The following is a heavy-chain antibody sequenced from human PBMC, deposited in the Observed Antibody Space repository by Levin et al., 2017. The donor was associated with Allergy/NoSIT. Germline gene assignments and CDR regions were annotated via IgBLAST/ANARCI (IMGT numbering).Heavy chain of an antibody. CDR2: IYHSGST. V-gene: IGHV4-59*01. CDR3: AREAGYSSSWYVDY. J-gene: IGHJ4*02. CDR1: GGSIRSSY. Sequence: SQTLSLTCTVSGGSIRSSYWSWIRQPPGKGLEWIGYIYHSGSTNYNPSLKSRVTISVDTSKNQFSLKLSSVTAADTAVYYCAREAGYSSSWYVDYWGQGTLVTVSS. D-gene: IGHD6-13*01.